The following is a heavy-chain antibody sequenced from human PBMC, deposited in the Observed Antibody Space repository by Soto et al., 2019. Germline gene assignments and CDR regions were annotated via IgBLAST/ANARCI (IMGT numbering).Heavy chain of an antibody. CDR2: INAGNGNT. J-gene: IGHJ4*02. CDR3: ARSPGYSYGDY. D-gene: IGHD5-18*01. CDR1: GYTFTSYA. Sequence: QVQLVQSGAEVKKPGASVKVSCKASGYTFTSYAMHWVHQAPGQRLEWMGWINAGNGNTKYSQKFQGRVTITRDTSASTAYMELSSLRSEDTAMYYCARSPGYSYGDYWGQGTLVTVSS. V-gene: IGHV1-3*01.